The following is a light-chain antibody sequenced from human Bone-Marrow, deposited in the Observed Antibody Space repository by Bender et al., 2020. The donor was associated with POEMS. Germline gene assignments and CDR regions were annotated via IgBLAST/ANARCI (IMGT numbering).Light chain of an antibody. V-gene: IGLV2-23*02. CDR1: NSALMTYNV. CDR2: EVT. J-gene: IGLJ1*01. Sequence: QSALTQPASVSASPGQSITISCTASNSALMTYNVLSWYQQFPGKAPRLLLYEVTRRPSWISGRFSGSKSGNTASLTISGLQAEDEAHYYCCSYAGTTTFYVFGTGTKVTVL. CDR3: CSYAGTTTFYV.